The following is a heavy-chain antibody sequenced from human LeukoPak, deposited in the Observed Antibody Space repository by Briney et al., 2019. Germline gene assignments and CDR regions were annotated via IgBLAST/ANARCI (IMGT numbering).Heavy chain of an antibody. J-gene: IGHJ4*02. CDR3: ERHCDVLLWFGESPLDY. CDR1: GGSISSSSYY. D-gene: IGHD3-10*01. V-gene: IGHV4-39*01. Sequence: PSETLSLTCTVSGGSISSSSYYWGWIRQPPGKGLEWIGSIYYSGSTYYNPSLKSRVTISVDTSKNQFSLKLSSVTAADTAVYYCERHCDVLLWFGESPLDYWGQGTLVTVSS. CDR2: IYYSGST.